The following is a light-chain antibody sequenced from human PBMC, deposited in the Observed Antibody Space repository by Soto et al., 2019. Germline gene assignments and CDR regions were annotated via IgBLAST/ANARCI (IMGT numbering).Light chain of an antibody. CDR3: QQTSSMPVT. J-gene: IGKJ5*01. CDR2: AVS. CDR1: QPIGKY. V-gene: IGKV1-39*01. Sequence: DVQMTQSPSSLPASVGDKVTIACRASQPIGKYLNWYQQKPGKAPKLLICAVSNLESGVPSRFSGSGSGTYFTLTISSLQPEDFATYFCQQTSSMPVTFGQGTRLEI.